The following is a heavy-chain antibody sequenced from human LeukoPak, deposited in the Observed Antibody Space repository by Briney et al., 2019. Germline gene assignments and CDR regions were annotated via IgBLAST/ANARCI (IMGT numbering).Heavy chain of an antibody. Sequence: GGSLRLSCAASGFTFDDYGMSWVRHAPGKGLEWVSGINWNGGSTGYADSVKGRFTISRDNAKNSLYLQMNSLRAEDTASYYCARDDTIFGVVIAPDYWGQGTLVTVSS. CDR3: ARDDTIFGVVIAPDY. J-gene: IGHJ4*02. CDR2: INWNGGST. D-gene: IGHD3-3*01. CDR1: GFTFDDYG. V-gene: IGHV3-20*04.